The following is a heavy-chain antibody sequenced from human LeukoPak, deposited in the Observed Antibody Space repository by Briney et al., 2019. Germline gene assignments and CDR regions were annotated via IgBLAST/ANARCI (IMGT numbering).Heavy chain of an antibody. J-gene: IGHJ5*02. Sequence: ASVRVSCKASGYTFTDYYMHWVRQAPGQGLEWMGWINPNSGGTNFAQKFQGRVTMNRVTSISTAYMELSRLRSDDTAMYYCARDIGIAARPGLNWFDPWGQGTLVTVSS. CDR2: INPNSGGT. V-gene: IGHV1-2*02. CDR3: ARDIGIAARPGLNWFDP. CDR1: GYTFTDYY. D-gene: IGHD6-6*01.